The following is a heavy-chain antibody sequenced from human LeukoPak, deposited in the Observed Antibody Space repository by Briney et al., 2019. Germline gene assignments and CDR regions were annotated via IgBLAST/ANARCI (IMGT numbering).Heavy chain of an antibody. CDR1: GXSVSSNSSA. V-gene: IGHV6-1*01. CDR3: ARGGWGRFDS. D-gene: IGHD3-16*01. J-gene: IGHJ4*02. Sequence: SQTLSLTWAISGXSVSSNSSAWNWIRQSPSRGLESLGRTNYRSKWYDGYAQSVKSRITMNPDTSKNQFSLQLNSVTPEDTAVYYCARGGWGRFDSWGQGTLVTVSS. CDR2: TNYRSKWYD.